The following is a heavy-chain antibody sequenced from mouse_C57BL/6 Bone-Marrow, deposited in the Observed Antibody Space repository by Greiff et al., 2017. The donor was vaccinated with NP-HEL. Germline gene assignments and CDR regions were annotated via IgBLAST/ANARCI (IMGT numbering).Heavy chain of an antibody. CDR2: IYPGDGDT. Sequence: VQLQQSGPELVKPGASVKISCEASGYAFSSSWMNWVKQRPGKGLEWIGRIYPGDGDTNYNGKFKGKATLTADKSSSTAYMQLSSLTSEDSAVYFCAREGGLSYFDYWGQGTTLTVSS. CDR1: GYAFSSSW. D-gene: IGHD3-1*01. CDR3: AREGGLSYFDY. J-gene: IGHJ2*01. V-gene: IGHV1-82*01.